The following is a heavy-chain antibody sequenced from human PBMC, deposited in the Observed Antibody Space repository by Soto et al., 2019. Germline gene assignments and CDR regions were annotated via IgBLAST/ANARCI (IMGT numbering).Heavy chain of an antibody. Sequence: ASVKVSCKXSGYTFTSYGMHWVRQAPGQRLEWMGWINAGNGNTKYSQKFQGRVTITRDTSASTAYMELSSLRSEDTAVYYCARARITIFGVVTAMDVWGQGTTVTVSS. CDR3: ARARITIFGVVTAMDV. V-gene: IGHV1-3*01. J-gene: IGHJ6*02. CDR1: GYTFTSYG. D-gene: IGHD3-3*01. CDR2: INAGNGNT.